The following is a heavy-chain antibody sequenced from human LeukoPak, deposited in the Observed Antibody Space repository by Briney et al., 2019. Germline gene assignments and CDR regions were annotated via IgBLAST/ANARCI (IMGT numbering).Heavy chain of an antibody. CDR3: ARELPGYSYGYFDY. D-gene: IGHD5-18*01. J-gene: IGHJ4*02. Sequence: GASVKVSCKASGGTFSSYAISWVRQAPGQGLEWMGGIIPIFGTANYAQKFQGRVTITTDESTSTAYMELSSLRSEDTAVYYCARELPGYSYGYFDYWGQGTLVTVSS. CDR1: GGTFSSYA. CDR2: IIPIFGTA. V-gene: IGHV1-69*05.